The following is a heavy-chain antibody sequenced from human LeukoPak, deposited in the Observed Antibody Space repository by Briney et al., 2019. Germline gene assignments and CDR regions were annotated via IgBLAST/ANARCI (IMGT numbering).Heavy chain of an antibody. CDR2: INPNSGGT. CDR1: GYTFTGYY. CDR3: ARRRDGYNYRFDY. V-gene: IGHV1-2*02. J-gene: IGHJ4*02. Sequence: ASVKVSCKASGYTFTGYYMHWVRQAPGQGLEWMGWINPNSGGTNYAQKFQGRVTMTRDTSISTAYMELSSLRSDDTAVYYCARRRDGYNYRFDYWGQGTLVTVSS. D-gene: IGHD5-12*01.